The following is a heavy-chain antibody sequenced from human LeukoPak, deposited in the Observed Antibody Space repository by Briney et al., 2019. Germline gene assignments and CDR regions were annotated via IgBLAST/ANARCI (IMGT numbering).Heavy chain of an antibody. Sequence: GGSLRLSCAASGFTFSSYWMSWVRQAPGKGLEWVANIKQDGSEKYYVDSVKGRFTISRDNAKNSLYLQMNSLRSDDTAVYYCAREGHEMDFDYWGQGTLVTVSS. CDR3: AREGHEMDFDY. V-gene: IGHV3-7*03. CDR1: GFTFSSYW. D-gene: IGHD5-24*01. J-gene: IGHJ4*02. CDR2: IKQDGSEK.